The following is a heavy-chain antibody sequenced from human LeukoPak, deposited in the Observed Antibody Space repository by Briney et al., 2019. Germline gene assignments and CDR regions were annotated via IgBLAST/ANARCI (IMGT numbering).Heavy chain of an antibody. CDR2: IIPIFGTA. CDR1: GYTFTGYY. V-gene: IGHV1-69*13. D-gene: IGHD5/OR15-5a*01. J-gene: IGHJ6*03. Sequence: GASVKVPCKASGYTFTGYYMHWVRQAPGQGLEWMGGIIPIFGTANYAQKFQGRVTITADESTSTAYMELSSLRSEDTAVYYCARGLYVSPLYYYYYYMDVWGKGTTVTVSS. CDR3: ARGLYVSPLYYYYYYMDV.